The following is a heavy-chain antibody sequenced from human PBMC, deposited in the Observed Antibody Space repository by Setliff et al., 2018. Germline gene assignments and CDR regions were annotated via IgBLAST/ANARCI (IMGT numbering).Heavy chain of an antibody. Sequence: GGSLRLSCAASGFTFSGCWMSWVRQAPGKVLEWVANIKQDGSEKYYADSVKGRFTISRDNAKISLYLQMNSLRAEDTAVYYCASLCAGDFDYWGQGTLVTVSS. CDR1: GFTFSGCW. CDR3: ASLCAGDFDY. V-gene: IGHV3-7*01. J-gene: IGHJ4*01. CDR2: IKQDGSEK.